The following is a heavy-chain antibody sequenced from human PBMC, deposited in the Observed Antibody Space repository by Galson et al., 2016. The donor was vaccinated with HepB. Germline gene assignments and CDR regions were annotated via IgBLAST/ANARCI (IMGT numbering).Heavy chain of an antibody. CDR2: IYWDEDK. V-gene: IGHV2-5*02. CDR1: GVSANTSRLD. CDR3: AHVRDGLELYFDS. J-gene: IGHJ4*02. D-gene: IGHD1-7*01. Sequence: PALVKPTQTLTLTCSFSGVSANTSRLDVGWIRQPPGKALEWLALIYWDEDKRYNPSLKNRLTITKDTSKNEVVLTMTNMYPVDTATYFCAHVRDGLELYFDSWGQGTLVTVFS.